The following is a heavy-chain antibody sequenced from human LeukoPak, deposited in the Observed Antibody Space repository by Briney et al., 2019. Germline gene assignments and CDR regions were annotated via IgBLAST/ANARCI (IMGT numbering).Heavy chain of an antibody. CDR2: IYPGDSDT. CDR3: ARLSIDDFWSGYKHNWFDP. CDR1: GYSFTSYW. D-gene: IGHD3-3*01. J-gene: IGHJ5*02. V-gene: IGHV5-51*01. Sequence: GESLKISCKGSGYSFTSYWIGWVRQMPGKGLEWMGIIYPGDSDTRYSPSFQGQVTISADKSISTAYLQWSSLKASDTAMYYCARLSIDDFWSGYKHNWFDPWGQGTLVTVSS.